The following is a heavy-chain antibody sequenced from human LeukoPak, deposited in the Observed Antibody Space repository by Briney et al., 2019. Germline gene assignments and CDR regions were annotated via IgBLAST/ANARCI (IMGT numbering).Heavy chain of an antibody. CDR1: GFTFSKYG. D-gene: IGHD3-10*01. V-gene: IGHV3-21*01. CDR3: AASITMFDY. J-gene: IGHJ4*02. Sequence: GGSLRLSCAASGFTFSKYGMTWVRQAPGRGLECVSSLKGRFTISRDNAKNSLYLQMNSLRVEDTAVYYCAASITMFDYWGQGTLVTVSS.